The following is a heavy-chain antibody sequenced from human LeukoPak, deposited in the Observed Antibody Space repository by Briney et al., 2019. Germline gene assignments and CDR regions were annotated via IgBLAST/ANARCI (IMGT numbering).Heavy chain of an antibody. CDR2: IRYDGSNK. CDR1: GFTFSSYG. J-gene: IGHJ5*02. V-gene: IGHV3-30*02. Sequence: GSLRLLCAASGFTFSSYGMHWVGQAPGKGLEWVAFIRYDGSNKYYADTVKSRFTISRDNTKSTLYLQMNSLIAEDTAVYYCAKDSTAAGTGSWFDPWGQGTLVTVSS. D-gene: IGHD6-13*01. CDR3: AKDSTAAGTGSWFDP.